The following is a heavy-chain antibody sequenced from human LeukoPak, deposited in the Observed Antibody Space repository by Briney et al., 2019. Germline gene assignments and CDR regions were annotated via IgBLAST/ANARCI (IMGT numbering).Heavy chain of an antibody. Sequence: AGSLTLSCAASGFTISSYYRTWVRQAPGKGLKWVSVIYSGGSTYYADSVKGRVAISRDNSKNTVFLQMNSVRAEDTAVYYCARSYSNHLFGMDVWGQGTTVTVSS. CDR3: ARSYSNHLFGMDV. D-gene: IGHD4-11*01. V-gene: IGHV3-66*01. CDR1: GFTISSYY. CDR2: IYSGGST. J-gene: IGHJ6*02.